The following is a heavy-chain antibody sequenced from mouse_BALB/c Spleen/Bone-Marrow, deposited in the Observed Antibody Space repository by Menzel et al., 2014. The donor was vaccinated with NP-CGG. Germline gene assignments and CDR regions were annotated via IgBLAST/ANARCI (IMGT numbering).Heavy chain of an antibody. CDR2: VNPNIGGT. J-gene: IGHJ2*01. D-gene: IGHD2-3*01. CDR3: ARGRWYY. V-gene: IGHV1-22*01. CDR1: GYTFSDYT. Sequence: EVQLQQSGPELVKPGASVKISCKTSGYTFSDYTLYWVKQSHGKSLEWIGGVNPNIGGTSYNQKFKGKASLTVNKSSTTAYMELRSLTSDGSAVYYCARGRWYYWGQGTTLTVSS.